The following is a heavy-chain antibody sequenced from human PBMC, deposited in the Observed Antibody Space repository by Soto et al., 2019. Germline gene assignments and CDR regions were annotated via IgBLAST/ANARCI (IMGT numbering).Heavy chain of an antibody. CDR3: ARPLGWRDAFDI. CDR1: GFTFSTYW. D-gene: IGHD6-19*01. J-gene: IGHJ3*02. V-gene: IGHV3-7*01. CDR2: IKPDESET. Sequence: EVQLVESGGGLVQPGGSLRLSCAASGFTFSTYWMTWVRQAPGKGLEWVANIKPDESETYYVDSVKGRFTISRDNAKYSLYLQMHSLGAEDTAVYYCARPLGWRDAFDIWGQGTMVTVSS.